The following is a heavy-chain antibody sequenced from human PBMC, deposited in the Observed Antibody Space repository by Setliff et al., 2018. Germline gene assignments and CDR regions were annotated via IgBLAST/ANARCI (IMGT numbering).Heavy chain of an antibody. CDR2: MYYSWST. CDR3: ARMTGFQYIDV. D-gene: IGHD3-3*01. Sequence: ETLSLTCTVSGGSVRGYYWSWIRQPPGKGLEWIGYMYYSWSTVYNPSLKSRVTISLDTSKNQFSLDLSSVTAADTAVYYCARMTGFQYIDVWGKGTTVTVSS. CDR1: GGSVRGYY. V-gene: IGHV4-59*08. J-gene: IGHJ6*03.